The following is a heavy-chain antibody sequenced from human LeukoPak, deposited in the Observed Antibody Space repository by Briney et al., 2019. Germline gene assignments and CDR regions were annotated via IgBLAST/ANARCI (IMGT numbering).Heavy chain of an antibody. Sequence: SETLSLTCAVYGGSFSGYYWSWIRQPPGKGLEWIGEINHSGSTNYNPSLKSRVTISVDTSRNQFSLELSSVTAADTAVYYCARAYYDFWSGYRGKYYYYYYGMDVWGQGTTVTVSS. CDR2: INHSGST. J-gene: IGHJ6*02. CDR3: ARAYYDFWSGYRGKYYYYYYGMDV. D-gene: IGHD3-3*01. V-gene: IGHV4-34*01. CDR1: GGSFSGYY.